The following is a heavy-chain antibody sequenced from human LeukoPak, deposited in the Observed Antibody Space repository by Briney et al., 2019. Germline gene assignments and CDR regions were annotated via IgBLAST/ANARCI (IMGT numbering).Heavy chain of an antibody. CDR2: IIPIFGTA. Sequence: ASVKVSCKASGSTFSSYAISWVRQAPGQGLEWMGGIIPIFGTANYAQKFQGRVTITADESTSTAYMELSSLRSEDTAVYYCARGKDYYGSGSYYKLRYYFDYWGQGTLVTVSS. J-gene: IGHJ4*02. V-gene: IGHV1-69*01. D-gene: IGHD3-10*01. CDR3: ARGKDYYGSGSYYKLRYYFDY. CDR1: GSTFSSYA.